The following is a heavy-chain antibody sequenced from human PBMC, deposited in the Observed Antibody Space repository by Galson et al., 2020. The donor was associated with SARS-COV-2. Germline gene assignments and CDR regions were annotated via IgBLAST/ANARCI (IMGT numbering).Heavy chain of an antibody. J-gene: IGHJ3*02. CDR3: ARVLGYCSGGSCYAFDI. CDR2: IYYSGST. V-gene: IGHV4-30-4*01. D-gene: IGHD2-15*01. CDR1: DGSISSGAYY. Sequence: SETLSLTCTVSDGSISSGAYYWSWIRQPPGKGLEWIGYIYYSGSTYYNPSLKSRVTISVDTSKNQFSLKLSSVTAADTAVYYCARVLGYCSGGSCYAFDIWGQGTMVTVSS.